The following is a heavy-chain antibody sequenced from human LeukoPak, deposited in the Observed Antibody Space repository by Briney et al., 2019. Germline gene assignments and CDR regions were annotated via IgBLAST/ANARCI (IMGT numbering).Heavy chain of an antibody. CDR2: IWYDGSNK. Sequence: GGSLRLSCAASGFTFSAFAIHWVRQAPGKGLEWVALIWYDGSNKYYADSVRGRFTISRDNSKNTLYLQMNSLRAGDTAVYYCARVSAAHIYGLDVWGQGTTVTVSS. CDR1: GFTFSAFA. J-gene: IGHJ6*02. V-gene: IGHV3-33*08. CDR3: ARVSAAHIYGLDV.